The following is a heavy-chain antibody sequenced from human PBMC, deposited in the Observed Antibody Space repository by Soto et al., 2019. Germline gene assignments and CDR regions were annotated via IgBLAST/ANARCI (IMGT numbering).Heavy chain of an antibody. CDR1: GFTFSTYG. CDR3: AKALGRDGYTTHY. Sequence: QVQLVESGGGVVQPGRSLRLSCAASGFTFSTYGMHWVRQAPGKGLEWVAVISYDGSNTYYADSVKGRFTISRDSSKYTLYLQMNSLRADDTAVYYCAKALGRDGYTTHYWGQGTLVTVSS. CDR2: ISYDGSNT. V-gene: IGHV3-30*18. D-gene: IGHD5-12*01. J-gene: IGHJ4*02.